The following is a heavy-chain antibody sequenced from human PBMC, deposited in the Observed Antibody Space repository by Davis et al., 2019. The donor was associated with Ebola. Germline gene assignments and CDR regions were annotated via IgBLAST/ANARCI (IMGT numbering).Heavy chain of an antibody. Sequence: GESLKISCAASGFTFSSHSMNWVRQAPGKGLEWVSYISRSSSTIYYADSVKGRFTISRDNAKNSLYLQMNSLRADDTAVYYCARRPLGYDALDIWGQGTMVTVSS. D-gene: IGHD1-26*01. V-gene: IGHV3-48*04. CDR3: ARRPLGYDALDI. J-gene: IGHJ3*02. CDR2: ISRSSSTI. CDR1: GFTFSSHS.